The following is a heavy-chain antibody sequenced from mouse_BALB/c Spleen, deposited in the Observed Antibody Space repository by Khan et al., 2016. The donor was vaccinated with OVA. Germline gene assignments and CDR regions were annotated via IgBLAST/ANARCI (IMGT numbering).Heavy chain of an antibody. D-gene: IGHD1-1*01. V-gene: IGHV1-7*01. J-gene: IGHJ2*01. CDR1: GYTFINYW. CDR3: ARRGLRWDFDY. Sequence: VELVESGAEVAKPGASVKMSCKASGYTFINYWILWVKQRPGQGLEWIGYINPSTGYTEYNQNFKDKATLTADKSSSTAYMQLSSLTSEDSAVYYCARRGLRWDFDYWGQGTTLTVSS. CDR2: INPSTGYT.